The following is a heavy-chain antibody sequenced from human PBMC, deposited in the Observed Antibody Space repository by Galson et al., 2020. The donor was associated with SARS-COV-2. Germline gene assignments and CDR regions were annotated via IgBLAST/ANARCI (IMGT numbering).Heavy chain of an antibody. CDR1: GFTFSGYA. D-gene: IGHD3-22*01. CDR3: AKDETFGNYYDYFHH. Sequence: QLGESLKISCAASGFTFSGYAMHWVRQAPGKGLEWVAVISYDGSNKYYADSVQGRFTISRDNSKNTLYLQMDSLRAGDTAIYYCAKDETFGNYYDYFHHWGQGTLVTVSS. J-gene: IGHJ1*01. V-gene: IGHV3-30*18. CDR2: ISYDGSNK.